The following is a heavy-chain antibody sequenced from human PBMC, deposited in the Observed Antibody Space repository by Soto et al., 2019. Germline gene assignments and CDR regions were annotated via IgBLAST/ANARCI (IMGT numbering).Heavy chain of an antibody. Sequence: SVKGSCKASEGSFRDYVISWGRQGPGQGLDWMGGIIPSLGAAHYAQRFEGRVRITADGSTSTAFMEVTSLRSEDTAVYYCARGERAVANRVGMDVWGQGTSVTVSS. CDR3: ARGERAVANRVGMDV. J-gene: IGHJ6*02. CDR1: EGSFRDYV. V-gene: IGHV1-69*01. D-gene: IGHD6-19*01. CDR2: IIPSLGAA.